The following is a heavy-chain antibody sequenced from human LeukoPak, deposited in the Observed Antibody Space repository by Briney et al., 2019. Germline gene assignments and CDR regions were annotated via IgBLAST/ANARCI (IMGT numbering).Heavy chain of an antibody. D-gene: IGHD6-13*01. CDR2: MKKDGSEK. CDR1: GFTFSSYW. J-gene: IGHJ4*02. CDR3: ARVQPGIAAAGTDY. V-gene: IGHV3-7*01. Sequence: GGSLRLSCAASGFTFSSYWMSWVRQAPGRGVEWVGNMKKDGSEKYYVDSVMGRFTISRDNAKNSLYLQMNSLRAEDTAVYYCARVQPGIAAAGTDYWGQGTLATVSS.